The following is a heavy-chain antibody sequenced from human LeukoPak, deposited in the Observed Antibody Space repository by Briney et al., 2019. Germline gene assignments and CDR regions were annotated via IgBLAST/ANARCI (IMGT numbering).Heavy chain of an antibody. CDR3: ARWVTRYCSSTSCARNYFDT. D-gene: IGHD2-2*01. Sequence: ESLKISCKGSGYSFTNYWIAWVRQMSGKGLEWMGIIYPGDSDTRYSPSFQGQVTISVDKSISTALLQWSSLKASDTAMYYCARWVTRYCSSTSCARNYFDTWGQGTLVTVSS. V-gene: IGHV5-51*01. CDR2: IYPGDSDT. J-gene: IGHJ5*02. CDR1: GYSFTNYW.